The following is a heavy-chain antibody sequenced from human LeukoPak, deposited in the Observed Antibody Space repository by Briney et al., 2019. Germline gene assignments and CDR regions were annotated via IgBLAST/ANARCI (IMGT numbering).Heavy chain of an antibody. CDR2: IYYTGDT. CDR3: ARALGSSGYGWFDP. Sequence: SETLSLTCSVSGGSVSSPIFYWNWIRQHPGKGLEWIGYIYYTGDTFYNPSLKSRVTMSLDTSDNQFSLKMSSVTAADTAVYYCARALGSSGYGWFDPWGQGTLVTVSS. J-gene: IGHJ5*02. D-gene: IGHD3-22*01. V-gene: IGHV4-31*03. CDR1: GGSVSSPIFY.